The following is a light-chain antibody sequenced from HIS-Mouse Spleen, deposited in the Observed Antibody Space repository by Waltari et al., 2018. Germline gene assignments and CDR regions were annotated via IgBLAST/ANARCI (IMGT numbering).Light chain of an antibody. CDR1: ALPKTY. CDR3: YSTDSSGNHRV. CDR2: EDS. J-gene: IGLJ2*01. V-gene: IGLV3-10*01. Sequence: SYDLTQPPSVSVSPGQTARITCPGDALPKTYAYWYQQKQGQAPVLVIYEDSKRPSGIPERFSGSSSGTMATLTISGAQVEDEADYYCYSTDSSGNHRVFGGGTKLTVL.